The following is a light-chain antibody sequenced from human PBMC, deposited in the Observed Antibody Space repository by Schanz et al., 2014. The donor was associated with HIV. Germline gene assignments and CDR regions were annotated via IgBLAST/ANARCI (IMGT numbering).Light chain of an antibody. CDR1: SSNIGAGFN. CDR2: DNT. CDR3: ATWDSALREVV. V-gene: IGLV1-40*01. J-gene: IGLJ2*01. Sequence: QSVLTQPPSVSGAPGQRVTISCTGGSSNIGAGFNVHWYQHVPGTAPKLLIYDNTYRPSGVSDRISGSKSGTSASLAITGLQAEDEADYYCATWDSALREVVFGGGTKLTVL.